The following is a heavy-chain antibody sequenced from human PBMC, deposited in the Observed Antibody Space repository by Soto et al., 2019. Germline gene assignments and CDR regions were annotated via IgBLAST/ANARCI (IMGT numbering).Heavy chain of an antibody. CDR3: ARVTGYYAPDY. CDR1: GYTFTSYA. CDR2: INAGNGNT. V-gene: IGHV1-3*01. J-gene: IGHJ4*02. D-gene: IGHD3-9*01. Sequence: VKVSCKASGYTFTSYAMHWVRQAPGQRLEWMGWINAGNGNTKYSQKFQGRVTITRDTFASTAYMELSSLRSEDTAVYYCARVTGYYAPDYWGQGTLVTVSS.